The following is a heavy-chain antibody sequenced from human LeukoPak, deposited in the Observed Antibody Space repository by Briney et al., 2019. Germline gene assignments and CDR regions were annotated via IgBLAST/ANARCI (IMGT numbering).Heavy chain of an antibody. CDR2: INHSGVT. V-gene: IGHV4-34*01. D-gene: IGHD3-10*01. CDR1: AESFSTYY. Sequence: SETLSLTCAVYAESFSTYYWSWIRQPPGKGLEWIGDINHSGVTNYNPSLKSRVTMSVDTSENQFSLKLSSVTAADTAVYYCAKDYYGSGSHAFDIWGQGTMVTVSS. J-gene: IGHJ3*02. CDR3: AKDYYGSGSHAFDI.